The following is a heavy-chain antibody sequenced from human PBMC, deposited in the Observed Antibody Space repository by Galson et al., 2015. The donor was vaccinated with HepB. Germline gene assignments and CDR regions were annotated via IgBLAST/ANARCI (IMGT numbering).Heavy chain of an antibody. V-gene: IGHV1-3*01. CDR3: ARDSHAYPMQWLDYYGYAFDI. J-gene: IGHJ3*02. Sequence: SVKVSCKASGYTFTSYAMHWVRQAPGQRLEWMGWINAGNGNTKYSQKFQGRVTITRDTSASTAYMELSSLRSEDTAVYYCARDSHAYPMQWLDYYGYAFDIWGQGTMVTVSS. CDR2: INAGNGNT. D-gene: IGHD6-19*01. CDR1: GYTFTSYA.